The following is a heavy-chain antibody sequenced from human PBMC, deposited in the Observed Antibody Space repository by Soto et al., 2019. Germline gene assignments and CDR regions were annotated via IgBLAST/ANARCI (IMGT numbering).Heavy chain of an antibody. CDR3: ARPGYSSSYRPSGYFDY. CDR2: IYYSGST. Sequence: QLQLQESGPGLVKPSETLSLTCTVSGGSISSSSYYWGWIRQPPGKGLEWIGSIYYSGSTYYNPSLKSRVTISVDTSKNQFSLKLSSVTAADTAVYYCARPGYSSSYRPSGYFDYWGQGTLVTVSS. CDR1: GGSISSSSYY. J-gene: IGHJ4*02. V-gene: IGHV4-39*01. D-gene: IGHD6-13*01.